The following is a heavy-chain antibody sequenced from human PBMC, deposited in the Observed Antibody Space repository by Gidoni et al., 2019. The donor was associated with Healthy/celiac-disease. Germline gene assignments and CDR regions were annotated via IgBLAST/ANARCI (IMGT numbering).Heavy chain of an antibody. CDR1: GGSISRGDYY. V-gene: IGHV4-30-4*01. J-gene: IGHJ5*02. CDR2: IYYSGST. D-gene: IGHD6-13*01. Sequence: QVQLQESGPGLVKPSQTLSLTCTVSGGSISRGDYYWSWIRQPPGKGLEWIGYIYYSGSTYYNPSLKSRVTISVDTSKNQFSLKLSSVTAADTAVYYCARALDSSSWDNWFDPWGQGTLVTVSS. CDR3: ARALDSSSWDNWFDP.